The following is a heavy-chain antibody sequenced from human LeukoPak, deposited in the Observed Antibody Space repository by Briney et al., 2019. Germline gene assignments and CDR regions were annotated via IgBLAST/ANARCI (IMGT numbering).Heavy chain of an antibody. Sequence: ASVKVSCKASGYTFTSYGISWVRQAPGQGLEWMGWISAYNGNTNYAQKLQGRVPMTTDTSTSTAYMELRSLRSDDTAVYYCARDPPRYDFWSGNLFDYWGQGTLVTVSS. CDR2: ISAYNGNT. CDR3: ARDPPRYDFWSGNLFDY. J-gene: IGHJ4*02. CDR1: GYTFTSYG. D-gene: IGHD3-3*01. V-gene: IGHV1-18*01.